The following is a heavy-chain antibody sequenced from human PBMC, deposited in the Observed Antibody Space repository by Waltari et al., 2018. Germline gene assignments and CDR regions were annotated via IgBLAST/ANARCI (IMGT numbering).Heavy chain of an antibody. D-gene: IGHD3-22*01. V-gene: IGHV4-38-2*02. CDR1: GGSISSHY. CDR2: VDHNGGT. Sequence: QVQLQESGPGLVKPSETLSLTCTVSGGSISSHYWGCIRQPQGEGLEGSGSVDHNGGTYYDPSLKSRVTRAGGTAKNQFSRKLGVVTDADTAGYYGARVQRESSGYYGVFDYWGQGTLVTVSS. CDR3: ARVQRESSGYYGVFDY. J-gene: IGHJ4*02.